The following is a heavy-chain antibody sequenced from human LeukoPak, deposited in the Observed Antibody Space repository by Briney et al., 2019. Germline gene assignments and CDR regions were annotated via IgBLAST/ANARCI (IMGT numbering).Heavy chain of an antibody. J-gene: IGHJ4*02. V-gene: IGHV1-18*01. CDR3: ARSPSGTYSRYFDY. Sequence: ASVKVSCKAAGYTFTNYGINWVRQAPGQGREWVAWISAYNGSTNYAQILQGRVTVTTDTSTSTAYMELRSLRSDDTAVYYCARSPSGTYSRYFDYWGQGTLVTVSS. CDR1: GYTFTNYG. CDR2: ISAYNGST. D-gene: IGHD1-26*01.